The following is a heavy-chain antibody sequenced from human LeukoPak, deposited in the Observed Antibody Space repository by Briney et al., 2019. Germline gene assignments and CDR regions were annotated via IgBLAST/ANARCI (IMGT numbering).Heavy chain of an antibody. J-gene: IGHJ6*02. CDR1: GFTFSSYA. V-gene: IGHV3-30-3*01. D-gene: IGHD6-6*01. Sequence: GGSLRLSCAASGFTFSSYAMHWVRQAPGKGLEWVAVISYDGSNKYYADSVKGRFTISRDNSKNTLYLQMNSLRAEDTAVYYCAKETARYVWGQGTTVTVSS. CDR2: ISYDGSNK. CDR3: AKETARYV.